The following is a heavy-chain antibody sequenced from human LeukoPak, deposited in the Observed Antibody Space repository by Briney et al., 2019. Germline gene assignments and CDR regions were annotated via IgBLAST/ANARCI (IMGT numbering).Heavy chain of an antibody. CDR3: ARMGGSSSYYYYMDV. V-gene: IGHV4-59*01. Sequence: PSETPSLTCTVSGGSISSYYWSWIRQPPGKGLEWIGYIYYSGSTNYNPSLKSRVTISVDTSKNQFSLKLSSVTAADTAVYYCARMGGSSSYYYYMDVWGKGTTVTVSS. CDR1: GGSISSYY. J-gene: IGHJ6*03. D-gene: IGHD6-6*01. CDR2: IYYSGST.